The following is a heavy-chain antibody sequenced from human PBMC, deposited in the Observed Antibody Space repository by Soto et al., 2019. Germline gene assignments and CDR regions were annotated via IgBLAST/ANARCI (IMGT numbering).Heavy chain of an antibody. CDR3: ARGSGISVLRFLEWRPRISSWFDP. Sequence: GGSLRLSCAASGFTFSIYAMHWVRQAPGKGLEWVAVISYDGSNKYYADSVRGRFTISRDNSKNTLYLQMNSLRAEDTAVYYCARGSGISVLRFLEWRPRISSWFDPWGQGTLVTVSS. D-gene: IGHD3-3*01. CDR2: ISYDGSNK. V-gene: IGHV3-30-3*01. CDR1: GFTFSIYA. J-gene: IGHJ5*02.